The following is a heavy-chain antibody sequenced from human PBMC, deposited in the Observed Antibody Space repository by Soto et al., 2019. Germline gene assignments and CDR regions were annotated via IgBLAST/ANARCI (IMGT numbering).Heavy chain of an antibody. CDR2: IYYSGST. D-gene: IGHD3-10*01. CDR3: ARATGYYYGSGSYYNVENWFDP. CDR1: GGSISSSSYY. V-gene: IGHV4-39*01. J-gene: IGHJ5*02. Sequence: PSETLSLTCTVSGGSISSSSYYWGWIRQPPGKGLEWIGSIYYSGSTYYNPSLKSRVTISVDTSKNQFSLKLSSVTAADTAVYYCARATGYYYGSGSYYNVENWFDPWGQGTLVTVSS.